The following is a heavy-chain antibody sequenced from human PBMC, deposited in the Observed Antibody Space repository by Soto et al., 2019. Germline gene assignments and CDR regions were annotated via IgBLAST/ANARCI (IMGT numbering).Heavy chain of an antibody. Sequence: GGSLSLSCAASGFPFSSYSMSWVRQAPGKGLEWVSAISGSGGSTYYADSVKGRFTISRDNSKNTLYLQMNSLRAEDTAVYYCAKGSGYCSGGSCYARYYYYYYMDVWGKGTTVTVSS. CDR2: ISGSGGST. CDR1: GFPFSSYS. D-gene: IGHD2-15*01. CDR3: AKGSGYCSGGSCYARYYYYYYMDV. J-gene: IGHJ6*03. V-gene: IGHV3-23*01.